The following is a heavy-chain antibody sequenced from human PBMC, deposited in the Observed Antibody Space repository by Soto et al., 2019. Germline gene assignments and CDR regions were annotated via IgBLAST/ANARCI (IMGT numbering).Heavy chain of an antibody. Sequence: LRLSCTTSGFTFGAYALSWFRQAPGKGLEWVGFSRSKGYGGTTEFAASVRGRFTISRDDSNSIAYLQMNSLKTEDTAVYYCTRGMYTAYETAPLFFDFWGQGTLATVSS. V-gene: IGHV3-49*03. D-gene: IGHD5-12*01. CDR2: SRSKGYGGTT. CDR3: TRGMYTAYETAPLFFDF. J-gene: IGHJ4*02. CDR1: GFTFGAYA.